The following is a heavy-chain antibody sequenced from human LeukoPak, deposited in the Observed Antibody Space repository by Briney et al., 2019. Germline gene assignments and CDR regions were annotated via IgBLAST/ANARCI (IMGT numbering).Heavy chain of an antibody. V-gene: IGHV4-34*01. CDR3: ARGQYSYGSYFDY. CDR1: GGSFSGYY. J-gene: IGHJ4*02. D-gene: IGHD5-18*01. CDR2: INHSGST. Sequence: KPSETLSLTCAVFGGSFSGYYWSWIRQPPGKGLEWIGEINHSGSTNYNPSLKSRVTISVDTSKNQFSLKLSSVTAADTAVYYCARGQYSYGSYFDYWGQGTLVTVSS.